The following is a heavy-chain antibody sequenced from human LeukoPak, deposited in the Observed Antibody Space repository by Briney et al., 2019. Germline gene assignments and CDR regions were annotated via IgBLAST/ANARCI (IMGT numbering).Heavy chain of an antibody. CDR3: QKTAYDILTRYYFDY. J-gene: IGHJ4*02. Sequence: SETLSLTCAGYGGSFSGYYWSWILQPPGNWLEWIGEINHSGSTNYNPSLKSRVTISVDTSKNQFSLKLSSVTAADTVFFYKQKTAYDILTRYYFDYWGQGTLVTVSS. V-gene: IGHV4-34*01. CDR2: INHSGST. CDR1: GGSFSGYY. D-gene: IGHD3-9*01.